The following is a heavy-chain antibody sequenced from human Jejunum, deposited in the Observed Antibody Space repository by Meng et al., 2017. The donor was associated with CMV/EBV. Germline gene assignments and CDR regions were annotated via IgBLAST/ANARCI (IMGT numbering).Heavy chain of an antibody. CDR3: VTLTEEDIDNFGEVPK. J-gene: IGHJ4*02. CDR1: GGSYKRQA. V-gene: IGHV1-69*01. Sequence: SGGSYKRQAVSGVRQAPGQGGEGVGGIILMFGTTNYSPKFKGRLNIISEETTGTTYMELDSLTSLDTAIYYCVTLTEEDIDNFGEVPKWGQGTLVTVSS. D-gene: IGHD2-15*01. CDR2: IILMFGTT.